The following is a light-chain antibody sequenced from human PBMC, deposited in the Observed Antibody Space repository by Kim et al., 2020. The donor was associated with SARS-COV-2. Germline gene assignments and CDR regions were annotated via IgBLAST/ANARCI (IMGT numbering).Light chain of an antibody. CDR3: QQYNNWPLT. CDR1: QSVGDN. J-gene: IGKJ4*02. CDR2: AAS. Sequence: SPGERATRSCRASQSVGDNCAWYQQKPVQAPRLLIHAASTRATGIPARFRGSGSGTEFTLTISSLQSEDFAVYYCQQYNNWPLTFGGGTKVDIK. V-gene: IGKV3-15*01.